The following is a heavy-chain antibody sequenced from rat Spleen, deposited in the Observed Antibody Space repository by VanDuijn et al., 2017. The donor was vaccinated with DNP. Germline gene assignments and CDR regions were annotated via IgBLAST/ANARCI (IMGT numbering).Heavy chain of an antibody. D-gene: IGHD1-12*03. CDR1: GFAFNNYW. CDR3: TSVLNYHNDGYYSWYFDF. CDR2: ITNTGGST. Sequence: EVQLVESGGGLVQPGRSLKLSCVASGFAFNNYWMTWIRQAPGKGLEWVASITNTGGSTYYPDSVKGRFTISRDNAKSTLYLQMNSLRSEDTATYYCTSVLNYHNDGYYSWYFDFWVPGTMVTVSS. J-gene: IGHJ1*01. V-gene: IGHV5-31*01.